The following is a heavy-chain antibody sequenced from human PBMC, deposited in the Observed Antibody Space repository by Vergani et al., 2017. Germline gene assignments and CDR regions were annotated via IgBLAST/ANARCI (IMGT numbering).Heavy chain of an antibody. CDR1: GSTFSSYG. Sequence: QVQLVESGGGVVQPGRSLRLSCAASGSTFSSYGMHRVRQAPGKGLEWVAVISYDGSNKYYADSVKGRFTISRDNSKNTLYLQMNSLRAEDTAVYYCAKDGIAAAGYHMYYFDYWGQGTLVTVSS. J-gene: IGHJ4*02. D-gene: IGHD6-13*01. CDR3: AKDGIAAAGYHMYYFDY. V-gene: IGHV3-30*18. CDR2: ISYDGSNK.